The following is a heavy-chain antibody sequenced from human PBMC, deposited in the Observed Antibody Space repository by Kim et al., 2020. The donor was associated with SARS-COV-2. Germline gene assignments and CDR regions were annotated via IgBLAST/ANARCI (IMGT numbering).Heavy chain of an antibody. D-gene: IGHD5-12*01. CDR3: ARVRDGYPRGLDY. J-gene: IGHJ4*02. Sequence: YAQKFQGRVTMTRDTSSSTAYMELSRLRSDDTAVYYWARVRDGYPRGLDYWGQGTLVTVSS. V-gene: IGHV1-2*02.